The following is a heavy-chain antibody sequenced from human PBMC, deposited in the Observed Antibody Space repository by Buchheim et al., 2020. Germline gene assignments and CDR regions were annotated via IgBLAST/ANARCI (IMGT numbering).Heavy chain of an antibody. Sequence: QVQLQESGPGLVKPSETLSLTCTVSGGSISSYYWSWIRQPPGKGLEWIGYIYYSGSTNYNPSLKSRVTISVDKSKNQFSLKLSSVTAADTAVYYCARAPADFWSGYMSPYGMDVWGQGTT. J-gene: IGHJ6*02. CDR3: ARAPADFWSGYMSPYGMDV. V-gene: IGHV4-59*01. CDR1: GGSISSYY. CDR2: IYYSGST. D-gene: IGHD3-3*01.